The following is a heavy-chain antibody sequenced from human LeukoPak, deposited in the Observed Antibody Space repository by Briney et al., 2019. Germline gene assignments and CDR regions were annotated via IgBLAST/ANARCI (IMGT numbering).Heavy chain of an antibody. D-gene: IGHD3-22*01. CDR2: IYPGDSDT. CDR1: GYSFTRYW. Sequence: GESLKISCKGSGYSFTRYWIGWVRQMPGKGLEWMGIIYPGDSDTRYTPSLQGQVTISADKPISTAYLQWSSLKASDTATYFCALGMYSSARRFDYWGQGTLVTVSS. J-gene: IGHJ4*02. V-gene: IGHV5-51*04. CDR3: ALGMYSSARRFDY.